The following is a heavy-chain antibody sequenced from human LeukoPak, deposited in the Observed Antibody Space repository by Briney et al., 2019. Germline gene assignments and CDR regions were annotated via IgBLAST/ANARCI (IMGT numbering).Heavy chain of an antibody. D-gene: IGHD3-22*01. V-gene: IGHV1-3*03. J-gene: IGHJ4*02. CDR3: ARGGNYYDSSGYYDY. CDR2: INAGNGNT. Sequence: ASVKVSCKASGYTFTSYYMHWVRQAPGQRLEWMGWINAGNGNTKYSQEFQGRVTITRDTSASTAYMELSSLRSEDMAVYYCARGGNYYDSSGYYDYWGQGTLVTVSS. CDR1: GYTFTSYY.